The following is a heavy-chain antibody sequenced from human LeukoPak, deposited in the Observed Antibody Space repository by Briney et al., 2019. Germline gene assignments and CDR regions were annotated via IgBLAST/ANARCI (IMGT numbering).Heavy chain of an antibody. CDR3: ARVPRFGQDY. CDR2: IIPIFGTA. Sequence: ASVKVSCKASGGTFSSYAISWVRQAPGQGLEWMGRIIPIFGTANYAQKFQGRVTITTDESTSTAYMELSSLISEDTAVYYCARVPRFGQDYWGQGTTVTVSS. D-gene: IGHD3-16*01. J-gene: IGHJ4*02. CDR1: GGTFSSYA. V-gene: IGHV1-69*05.